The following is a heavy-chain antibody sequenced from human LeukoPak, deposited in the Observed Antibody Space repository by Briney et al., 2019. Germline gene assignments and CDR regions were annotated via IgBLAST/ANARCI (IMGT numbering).Heavy chain of an antibody. Sequence: PSETLSLTCTASGGSISSSSYYWGWIRQPPGKGLEWIGSIYYSGSTYYNPSLKSRVTISVDTSKNQFSLKLSSVTAADTAVYYCARHVATVTTWDLYYFDYWGQGTLVTVSS. J-gene: IGHJ4*02. D-gene: IGHD4-17*01. CDR3: ARHVATVTTWDLYYFDY. V-gene: IGHV4-39*01. CDR2: IYYSGST. CDR1: GGSISSSSYY.